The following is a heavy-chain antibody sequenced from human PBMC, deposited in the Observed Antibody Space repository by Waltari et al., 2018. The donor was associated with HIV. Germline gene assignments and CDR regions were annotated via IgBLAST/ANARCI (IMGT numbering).Heavy chain of an antibody. CDR3: AREVSGSPYFFNY. J-gene: IGHJ4*02. CDR1: GFPFASFS. Sequence: EVQLVESGGGLVQPGGSLRLSCVTSGFPFASFSMSWVRQAPGKRLEWVANISKDSNKKNYVDSVRGRFIISRDNAGDSLFLDMTDLRGEDTGLYYCAREVSGSPYFFNYWGQGAMLIVSS. V-gene: IGHV3-7*03. CDR2: ISKDSNKK. D-gene: IGHD2-21*01.